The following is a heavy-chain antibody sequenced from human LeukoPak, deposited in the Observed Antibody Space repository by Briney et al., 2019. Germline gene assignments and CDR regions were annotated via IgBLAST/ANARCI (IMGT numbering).Heavy chain of an antibody. CDR1: GYTFTGYY. Sequence: ASVKVSCKASGYTFTGYYMHWVRQAPGQGLEWMGWINPNSGDTNYAQKFQGRVAMTRDTSISTAYMELSRLRSNDTAVYYCARDYSGWYDFDYWGQGTLVTVSS. CDR3: ARDYSGWYDFDY. CDR2: INPNSGDT. D-gene: IGHD6-19*01. J-gene: IGHJ4*02. V-gene: IGHV1-2*02.